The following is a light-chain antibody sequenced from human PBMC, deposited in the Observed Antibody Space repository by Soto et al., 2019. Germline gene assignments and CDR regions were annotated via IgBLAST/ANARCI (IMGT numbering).Light chain of an antibody. CDR3: CSYAGSYTYWV. J-gene: IGLJ3*02. CDR2: DVS. Sequence: QSALTQPRSVSGSPGQSVTISCNGTSSDVGGYNYVSWYQQHPGKAPKLMIYDVSKRPSGVPDRFSGSKSGNTASLTISGLQAEDEADYYCCSYAGSYTYWVFGGGTQLTVL. V-gene: IGLV2-11*01. CDR1: SSDVGGYNY.